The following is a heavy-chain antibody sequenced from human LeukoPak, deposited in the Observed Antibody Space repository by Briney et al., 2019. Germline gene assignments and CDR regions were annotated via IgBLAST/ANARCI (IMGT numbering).Heavy chain of an antibody. CDR2: IYYSGST. Sequence: SGTLSLTCTVSGGSSSSYYWSWIRQPPGKGLEWIGYIYYSGSTNYNPSLKSRVTISVDTSKNQFSLKLSSVTAADTAVYYCARHHRPGIAVAGYLDAFDIWGQGTMVTVSS. CDR1: GGSSSSYY. V-gene: IGHV4-59*01. J-gene: IGHJ3*02. D-gene: IGHD6-19*01. CDR3: ARHHRPGIAVAGYLDAFDI.